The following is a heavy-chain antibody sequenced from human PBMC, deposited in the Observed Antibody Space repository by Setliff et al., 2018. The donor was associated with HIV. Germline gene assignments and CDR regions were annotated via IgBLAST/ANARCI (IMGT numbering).Heavy chain of an antibody. D-gene: IGHD3-22*01. V-gene: IGHV1-18*04. CDR1: GYTFINFY. J-gene: IGHJ4*02. CDR3: ARNFYDSSGHYSY. Sequence: ASVKVSCKASGYTFINFYMHWVRQAPGQGLEWMGWISGYNGKTNYAQKFQGRVTMTTDTSTSTAYMELRSLRSDDTAVYYCARNFYDSSGHYSYWGQGTLVTVSS. CDR2: ISGYNGKT.